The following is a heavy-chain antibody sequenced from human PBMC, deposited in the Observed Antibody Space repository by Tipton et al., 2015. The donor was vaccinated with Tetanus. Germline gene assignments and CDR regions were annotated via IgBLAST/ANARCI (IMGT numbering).Heavy chain of an antibody. CDR2: INPNGGGT. CDR3: ARVAGSSTWSSYFDS. D-gene: IGHD6-13*01. CDR1: GYSFTDYY. V-gene: IGHV1-2*02. J-gene: IGHJ4*02. Sequence: QLVQSGAEVNKPGASVKVSCKASGYSFTDYYIHWVRQAPGQGLEWMGWINPNGGGTNYAQKFQGRVTLTRDTSISTAHMDLSRLRSDDTAVYFCARVAGSSTWSSYFDSWGQGSLVTVSS.